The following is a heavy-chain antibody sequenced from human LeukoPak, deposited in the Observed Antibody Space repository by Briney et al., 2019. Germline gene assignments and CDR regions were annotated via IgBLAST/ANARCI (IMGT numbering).Heavy chain of an antibody. Sequence: GGSLRLSCAASGFTFSGSAMHWVRQASGKGLEWVGRIRSKANSYATAYAASVKGRVTISRDDSKNTLYLQMNSLRAEDTAVYYCAKWPAMGDSHDAFDIWGQGTMVTVSS. CDR1: GFTFSGSA. D-gene: IGHD2-21*01. J-gene: IGHJ3*02. V-gene: IGHV3-73*01. CDR2: IRSKANSYAT. CDR3: AKWPAMGDSHDAFDI.